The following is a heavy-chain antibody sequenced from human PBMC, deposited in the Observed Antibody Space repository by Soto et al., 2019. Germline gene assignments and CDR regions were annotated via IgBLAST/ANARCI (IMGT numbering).Heavy chain of an antibody. CDR3: ARGGGYGGQYYYGMDV. Sequence: GGSLRLSCAPSRFTFSDYYMSWIRQAPGKGLEWVSYITSSGRTIFYADSVKGRFTISRDNAKNSLYLQMNSLRAEDTAVYYCARGGGYGGQYYYGMDVWGQGTTVTVSS. CDR2: ITSSGRTI. CDR1: RFTFSDYY. J-gene: IGHJ6*02. V-gene: IGHV3-11*01. D-gene: IGHD3-16*01.